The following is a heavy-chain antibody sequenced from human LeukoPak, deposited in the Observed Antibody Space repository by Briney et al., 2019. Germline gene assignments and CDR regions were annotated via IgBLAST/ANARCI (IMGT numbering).Heavy chain of an antibody. V-gene: IGHV3-23*01. D-gene: IGHD3-10*01. Sequence: GGSLRLSCAASGFTFSGYAMSWVRQVPGKGLEWVSAISGSGGSTYYADSVKGRFTISRDNSKNTLYLQMNSLRAEDTAVYYCAKALMRTYYGSGSYYPNFDYWGQGTLVTVSS. J-gene: IGHJ4*02. CDR3: AKALMRTYYGSGSYYPNFDY. CDR2: ISGSGGST. CDR1: GFTFSGYA.